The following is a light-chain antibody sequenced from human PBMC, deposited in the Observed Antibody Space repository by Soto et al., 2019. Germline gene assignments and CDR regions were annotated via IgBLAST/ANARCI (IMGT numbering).Light chain of an antibody. Sequence: DIQMTQSPSSLSASIGDRVTLTCRASQRIGTNLNWYQQRPGKAPKLLIYAVSSLQSGVSSRFSGSGSATDFTLSINSLQREDFETYHCQQTYSAPPLFGQGTKV. CDR3: QQTYSAPPL. J-gene: IGKJ1*01. V-gene: IGKV1-39*01. CDR2: AVS. CDR1: QRIGTN.